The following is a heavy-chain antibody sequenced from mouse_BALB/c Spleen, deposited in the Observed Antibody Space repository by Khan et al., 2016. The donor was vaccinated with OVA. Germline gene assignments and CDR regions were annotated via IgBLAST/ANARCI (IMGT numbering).Heavy chain of an antibody. J-gene: IGHJ4*01. V-gene: IGHV2-6-7*01. CDR1: GFSLTGYG. CDR2: IWGDGST. D-gene: IGHD1-1*01. CDR3: ARVTTVVDAMDY. Sequence: QVQLKESGPGLVAPSQSLSITCTASGFSLTGYGVNWVRQPPGKGLEWLGLIWGDGSTDYNLVLKSRLSISKDNSKGQAFLKMNSLQTDDTARYYCARVTTVVDAMDYWGQGTSVTVSS.